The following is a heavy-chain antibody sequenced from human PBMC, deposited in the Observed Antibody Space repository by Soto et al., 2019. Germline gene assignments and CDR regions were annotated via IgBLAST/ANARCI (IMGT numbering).Heavy chain of an antibody. J-gene: IGHJ6*03. D-gene: IGHD1-7*01. CDR1: GDSISSYY. CDR2: IYYSGST. V-gene: IGHV4-59*01. CDR3: ARAGEELYYYYYYMDV. Sequence: SETLSLTCTVSGDSISSYYWSWIRQPPGKGLEWIGYIYYSGSTNYNPSLKSRVTISVDTSKNQFSLKLSSVTAADTAVYYCARAGEELYYYYYYMDVWGKGTTVTVSS.